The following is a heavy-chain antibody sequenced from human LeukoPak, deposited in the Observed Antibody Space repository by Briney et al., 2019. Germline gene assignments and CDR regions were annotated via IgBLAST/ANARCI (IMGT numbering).Heavy chain of an antibody. D-gene: IGHD6-25*01. CDR2: ISSSSGGST. V-gene: IGHV3-23*01. CDR3: ASNSKPSVSRLRGFYYYMDV. J-gene: IGHJ6*03. CDR1: GFTFSSYA. Sequence: GRSLRLSCAASGFTFSSYAMSWVRQAPGKGLEWVSAISSSSGGSTFYADSVKGRFTISRDNSKNTLYLQMNSLRAEDTAVYYCASNSKPSVSRLRGFYYYMDVWGKGTTVTVSS.